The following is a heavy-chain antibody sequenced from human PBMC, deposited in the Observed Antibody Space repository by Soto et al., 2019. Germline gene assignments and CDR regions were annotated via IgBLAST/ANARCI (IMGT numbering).Heavy chain of an antibody. V-gene: IGHV3-9*02. CDR3: AKDMTWGGMTTIHYFDS. CDR1: GFTADDYA. D-gene: IGHD4-17*01. CDR2: ISSNSDTI. Sequence: EVQLVESGGGLVQPGRSLRLSCVASGFTADDYALHWVRQAPGKGLEWVSGISSNSDTIHYADSVKGRFTISRDNAKNSLFLHMNSLRPEDTAVYYCAKDMTWGGMTTIHYFDSWGQGTLVTVSS. J-gene: IGHJ4*02.